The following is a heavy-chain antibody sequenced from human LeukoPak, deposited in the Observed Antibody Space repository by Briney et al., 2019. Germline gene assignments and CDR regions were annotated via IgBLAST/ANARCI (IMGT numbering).Heavy chain of an antibody. V-gene: IGHV3-21*01. CDR1: GFTFSSYS. J-gene: IGHJ5*02. CDR3: ARDFRQDNWFDP. CDR2: ISSSSSYI. Sequence: GGSLRLSYAASGFTFSSYSMNWVRQAPGKGLEWVSSISSSSSYIYYADSVKGRFTISRDNAKNSLYLQMNSLRAEDTAVYYCARDFRQDNWFDPWGQGTLVTVSS.